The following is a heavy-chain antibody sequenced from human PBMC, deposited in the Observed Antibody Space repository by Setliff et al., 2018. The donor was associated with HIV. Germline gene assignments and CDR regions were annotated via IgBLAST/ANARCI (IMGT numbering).Heavy chain of an antibody. V-gene: IGHV4-59*08. CDR2: IYYSGST. Sequence: PSETLSLTCTVSGGSISSYYWSWIRQPPGKGLEWIGYIYYSGSTNYNPSLKSRVTISVDTSKNQFSLKLSSVTAADTAVYYCARGRKGYDSSGYHPGSDYFDYWGQGTQVTVSS. CDR3: ARGRKGYDSSGYHPGSDYFDY. D-gene: IGHD3-22*01. J-gene: IGHJ4*02. CDR1: GGSISSYY.